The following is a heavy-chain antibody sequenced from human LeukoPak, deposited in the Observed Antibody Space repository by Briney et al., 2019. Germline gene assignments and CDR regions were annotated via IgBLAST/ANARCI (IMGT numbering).Heavy chain of an antibody. CDR3: ARGVAGWGYFFDY. D-gene: IGHD2-21*01. CDR1: GFTFSSYA. CDR2: IKKDGSEK. V-gene: IGHV3-7*01. Sequence: GGSLRLSCAASGFTFSSYAMSWVRQAPGKGLEWVANIKKDGSEKYYVDSVKGRFTISRGNAKNSLYLQMNSLRAEDTAVYYCARGVAGWGYFFDYWGQGTLVTVSS. J-gene: IGHJ4*02.